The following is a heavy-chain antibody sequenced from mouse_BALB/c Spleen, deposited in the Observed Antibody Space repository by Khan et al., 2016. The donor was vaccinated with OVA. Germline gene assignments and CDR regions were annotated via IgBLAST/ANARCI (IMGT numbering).Heavy chain of an antibody. Sequence: QIQLVQSGPELKKPGETVKISCKASGYTFTIYGMNWVRQAPGKGLKWMGWINTYTGEPTYADDFKGRFAFSLETSASTAFLQINNLKNEDTDTYVCARVEYNGTMDYWGQGTSVTVSS. CDR2: INTYTGEP. CDR1: GYTFTIYG. CDR3: ARVEYNGTMDY. D-gene: IGHD6-1*01. V-gene: IGHV9-3-1*01. J-gene: IGHJ4*01.